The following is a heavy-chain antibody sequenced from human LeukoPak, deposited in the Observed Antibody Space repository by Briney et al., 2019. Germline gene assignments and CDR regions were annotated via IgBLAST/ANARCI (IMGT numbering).Heavy chain of an antibody. D-gene: IGHD3-10*01. J-gene: IGHJ4*02. CDR2: IKQDGSEK. V-gene: IGHV3-7*03. Sequence: GGSLRLSCAASGFTLSSYWMSWVRQAPGKGLEWVANIKQDGSEKYYVDSVKGRFTISRDNAKNSLYLQMNSLRAEDTAVYYCARDESNSITMVRGVIITPGFDYWGQGTLVTVSS. CDR3: ARDESNSITMVRGVIITPGFDY. CDR1: GFTLSSYW.